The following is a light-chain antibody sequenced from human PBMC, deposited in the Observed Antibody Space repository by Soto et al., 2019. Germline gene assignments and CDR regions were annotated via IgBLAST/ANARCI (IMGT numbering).Light chain of an antibody. CDR2: KAS. Sequence: DIQQTQSPSTLSASVGDRVTITCRASESIRTWLAWYQQKPGKAPKLLIYKASTLKSGVPSRFSGSGSGTEFTLTISSLQPDDFATYYCQHYNSYSEAFGQGTKVDIK. V-gene: IGKV1-5*03. CDR1: ESIRTW. J-gene: IGKJ1*01. CDR3: QHYNSYSEA.